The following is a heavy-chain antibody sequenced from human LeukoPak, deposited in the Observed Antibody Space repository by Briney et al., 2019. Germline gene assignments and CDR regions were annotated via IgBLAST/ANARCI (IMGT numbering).Heavy chain of an antibody. CDR2: INPSSGGT. D-gene: IGHD2-15*01. CDR1: GYTFTKYY. V-gene: IGHV1-2*06. J-gene: IGHJ5*02. CDR3: ARGYCSGGSCYSVENWFDP. Sequence: AASVKVSCKASGYTFTKYYMFWVRQAPGRGLEWMGRINPSSGGTDYAQKFQGRVTMTRDTSISTAYMELSRLRSDDTAMYYCARGYCSGGSCYSVENWFDPWGQGTLVTVSS.